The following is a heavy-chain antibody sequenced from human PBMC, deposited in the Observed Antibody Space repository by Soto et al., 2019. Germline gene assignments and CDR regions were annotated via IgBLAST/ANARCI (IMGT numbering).Heavy chain of an antibody. CDR2: IIPIFGTA. V-gene: IGHV1-69*13. J-gene: IGHJ6*02. Sequence: SVKVSCKASGGTFSSYASSWVRQAPGQGLEWMGGIIPIFGTANYAQKFQGRVTITADESTSTAYMELSSLRSEDTAVYYCASEDRGCSGYGPPYYYYYGMDVWGQGTTVTVSS. CDR3: ASEDRGCSGYGPPYYYYYGMDV. D-gene: IGHD5-12*01. CDR1: GGTFSSYA.